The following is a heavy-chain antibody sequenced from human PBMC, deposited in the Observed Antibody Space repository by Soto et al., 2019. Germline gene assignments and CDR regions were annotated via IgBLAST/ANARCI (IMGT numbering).Heavy chain of an antibody. J-gene: IGHJ4*02. V-gene: IGHV3-23*01. D-gene: IGHD3-10*01. CDR2: ISGSGGST. CDR1: GFTFSSYA. Sequence: GGSLRLSCAASGFTFSSYAMSWVRQAPGKGLEWVSAISGSGGSTYYADSGKGRFTISRDNSKNTLYLQMKSLRAEDTAVYYCAKDRQSFTMVRGVIFDYWGQGTLVTVSS. CDR3: AKDRQSFTMVRGVIFDY.